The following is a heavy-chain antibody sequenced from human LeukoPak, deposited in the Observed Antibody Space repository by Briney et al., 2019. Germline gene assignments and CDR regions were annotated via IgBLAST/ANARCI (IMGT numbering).Heavy chain of an antibody. D-gene: IGHD2-21*02. CDR1: GYTFTSYY. Sequence: ASVKVSCKASGYTFTSYYMHWVRQAPGQGLEWMGIINPSGGSTSYAQKFQGRVTMTRDTSTSTVYMELSSLRSEDTAVYYCARGHIVVVTGGYAFDIWGQGTMVTVSS. J-gene: IGHJ3*02. V-gene: IGHV1-46*01. CDR3: ARGHIVVVTGGYAFDI. CDR2: INPSGGST.